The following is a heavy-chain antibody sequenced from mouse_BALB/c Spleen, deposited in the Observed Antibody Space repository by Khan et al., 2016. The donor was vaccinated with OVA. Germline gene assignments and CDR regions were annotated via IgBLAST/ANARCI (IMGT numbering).Heavy chain of an antibody. CDR3: ARGNYYGSSSWFGY. CDR1: GYTFSSYW. D-gene: IGHD1-1*01. CDR2: IFPGSGRT. V-gene: IGHV1-9*01. J-gene: IGHJ3*01. Sequence: QMQLEESGAELMKPGASVKISCKATGYTFSSYWIEWVKQRPGHGLEWIAEIFPGSGRTNYNEKFKGKATFTADTSSNTAFMQLSSLTSEDSAVYYCARGNYYGSSSWFGYWGQGTLVTVSA.